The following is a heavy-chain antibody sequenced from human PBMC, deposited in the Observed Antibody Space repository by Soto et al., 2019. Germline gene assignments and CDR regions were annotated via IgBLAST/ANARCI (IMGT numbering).Heavy chain of an antibody. V-gene: IGHV4-31*03. CDR1: GGSISSGGYY. Sequence: TLSLTCTVSGGSISSGGYYWSWIRQHPGKGLEWIGYIYYSGSTYYNPSLKSRVTISVDTSKNQFSLKLSSVTAADTAVYYCARGLTIFGVVIPTNWFDPWGQGTLVTVSS. CDR2: IYYSGST. CDR3: ARGLTIFGVVIPTNWFDP. J-gene: IGHJ5*02. D-gene: IGHD3-3*01.